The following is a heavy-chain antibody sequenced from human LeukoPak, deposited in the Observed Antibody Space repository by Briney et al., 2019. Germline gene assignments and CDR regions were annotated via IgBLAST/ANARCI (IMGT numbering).Heavy chain of an antibody. CDR1: GFSLSTSGVG. Sequence: KESGPTLVEPTQTLTLTCTFSGFSLSTSGVGVGWIRQPPGKALEWLALIYWNDDKRYSPSLQSRLTITKDTSKNQVVLTMSNMDPVDTATYFCVHRRVGAPLFDPWGQGTLVTVSS. D-gene: IGHD1-26*01. CDR3: VHRRVGAPLFDP. V-gene: IGHV2-5*01. CDR2: IYWNDDK. J-gene: IGHJ5*02.